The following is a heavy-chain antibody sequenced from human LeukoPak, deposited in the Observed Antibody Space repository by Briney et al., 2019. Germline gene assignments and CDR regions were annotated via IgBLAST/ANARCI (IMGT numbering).Heavy chain of an antibody. Sequence: PSETLSLTCTVSGGSISSGGYYWSWIRQHPGKGLEWIGYIYYSGSTYYNPSLKSRVTISVDTSKNQFSLKLSSMTAADTAVYYCARDYEYSGYDYYYYYYGMDVWGQGTTVTVSS. CDR1: GGSISSGGYY. CDR3: ARDYEYSGYDYYYYYYGMDV. V-gene: IGHV4-31*03. CDR2: IYYSGST. D-gene: IGHD5-12*01. J-gene: IGHJ6*02.